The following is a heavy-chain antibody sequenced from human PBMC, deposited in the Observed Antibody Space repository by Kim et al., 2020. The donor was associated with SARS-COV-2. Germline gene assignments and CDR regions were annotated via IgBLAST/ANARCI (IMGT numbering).Heavy chain of an antibody. D-gene: IGHD5-12*01. CDR3: AKDRYSAYDYFYYGMDF. CDR2: ISWNSGSI. CDR1: GFTFDDYA. V-gene: IGHV3-9*01. J-gene: IGHJ6*02. Sequence: GGSLRLSCAASGFTFDDYAMHWVRQAPGKGLEWVSGISWNSGSIGYADSVKGRFTISRDNAKNSLYLQMNSLRAEDTALYYCAKDRYSAYDYFYYGMDFWDQDTTVTVSS.